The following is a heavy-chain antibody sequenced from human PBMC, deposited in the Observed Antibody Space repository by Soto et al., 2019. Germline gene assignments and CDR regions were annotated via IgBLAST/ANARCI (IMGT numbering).Heavy chain of an antibody. CDR2: IFSNDEK. V-gene: IGHV2-26*01. J-gene: IGHJ5*02. CDR1: GFSLSNARMG. CDR3: ARIETTTVSWFDP. D-gene: IGHD4-4*01. Sequence: QVTLKESGPVLVNPTETLTLTCTVSGFSLSNARMGVSWIRQPPGKALEWLAHIFSNDEKSYSTSLKSRLTISKDTSKSQVVLTMTNMDPVDTATYYCARIETTTVSWFDPWGQGTLVTVSS.